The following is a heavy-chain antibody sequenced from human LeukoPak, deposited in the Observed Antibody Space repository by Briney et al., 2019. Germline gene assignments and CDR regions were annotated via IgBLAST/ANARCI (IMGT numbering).Heavy chain of an antibody. V-gene: IGHV3-23*01. J-gene: IGHJ4*02. D-gene: IGHD3-22*01. CDR1: GFTFSSYA. Sequence: PGGSLRLSCAASGFTFSSYAMSWVRQAPGKGLEWVSAISGSGGGTYYADSVKGRFTISRDNAKNSLYLQMNSLRAEDTAVYYCAKGGYYYDSSGFTGDWGQGTLVTVSS. CDR3: AKGGYYYDSSGFTGD. CDR2: ISGSGGGT.